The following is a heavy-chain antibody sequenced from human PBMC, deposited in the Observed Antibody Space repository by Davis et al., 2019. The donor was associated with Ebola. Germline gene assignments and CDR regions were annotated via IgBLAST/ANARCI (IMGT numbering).Heavy chain of an antibody. V-gene: IGHV3-21*01. CDR1: GITFSRHS. J-gene: IGHJ3*01. Sequence: PGGLLRPPFAAPGITFSRHSMHWVRQAPGKGLEWVAFNSGGGDSTFYADSLRGRFSISRDNAGNSLYLQMNSLTAEATAVYYCAREAMLTIRLVMGITFAFDLWGQGTMVTVSS. CDR3: AREAMLTIRLVMGITFAFDL. D-gene: IGHD3-22*01. CDR2: NSGGGDST.